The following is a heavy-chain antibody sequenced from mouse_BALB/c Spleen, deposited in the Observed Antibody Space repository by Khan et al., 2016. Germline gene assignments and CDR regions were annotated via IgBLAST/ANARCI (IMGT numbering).Heavy chain of an antibody. CDR3: ARSTLVARNYYAMDY. CDR1: GYTFTDYS. D-gene: IGHD1-1*01. CDR2: INTETGEP. V-gene: IGHV9-2-1*01. J-gene: IGHJ4*01. Sequence: QIQLVQSGPELKKPGETVKISCKTSGYTFTDYSMHWVKQTPGKGLKWMGWINTETGEPTYADDFKGRFAFSLETSASTAYLEINNLKNEDTATXYYARSTLVARNYYAMDYWGQGTSFTLSS.